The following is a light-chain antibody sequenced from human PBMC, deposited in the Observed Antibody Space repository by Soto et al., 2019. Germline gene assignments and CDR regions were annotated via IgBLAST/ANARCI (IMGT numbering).Light chain of an antibody. CDR3: QQYDNSPGYT. V-gene: IGKV3-15*01. CDR2: GAS. CDR1: QTVGDN. J-gene: IGKJ2*01. Sequence: ETAMTQSPVTLSLSPGERATLSCRASQTVGDNVAWYRQKPGQPPSLLIYGASTRAPGVPARFSGSGSGTDFILTISSLQSEDFAVYYCQQYDNSPGYTFGQGTKLEIK.